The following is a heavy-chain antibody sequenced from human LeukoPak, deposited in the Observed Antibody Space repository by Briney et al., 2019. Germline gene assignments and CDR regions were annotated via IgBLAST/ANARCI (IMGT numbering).Heavy chain of an antibody. CDR1: GFTFSSYA. D-gene: IGHD3-3*01. CDR2: ISGSGGTT. V-gene: IGHV3-23*01. Sequence: GGSLRLSCAASGFTFSSYAMSWVRQAPGKGQEWVSAISGSGGTTYYADSVKGRFTVSRDNSKNTLYLQMNSLRAEDTAVYYCATYYDFWSGYMYYFDYWGQGTLVTVSS. J-gene: IGHJ4*02. CDR3: ATYYDFWSGYMYYFDY.